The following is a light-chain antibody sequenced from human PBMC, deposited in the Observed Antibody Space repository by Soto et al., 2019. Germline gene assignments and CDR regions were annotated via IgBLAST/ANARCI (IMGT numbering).Light chain of an antibody. CDR3: QQYDNLLT. CDR1: QDISNY. J-gene: IGKJ5*01. CDR2: DAS. Sequence: DIQMTQSPSSLSASVGDRVTITCQASQDISNYLNWYQQKPGKAPKLLIYDASNLETGVRSRFSGSGSGTDFTFTISSLQPEDIATYYCQQYDNLLTFGQGTRLEIK. V-gene: IGKV1-33*01.